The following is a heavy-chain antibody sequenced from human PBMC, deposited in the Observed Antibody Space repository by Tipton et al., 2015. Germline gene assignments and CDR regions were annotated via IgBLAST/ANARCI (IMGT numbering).Heavy chain of an antibody. CDR2: IWYDGTKQ. Sequence: SLRLSCAASGFSFSNYGIHWVRQAPGKGLEWVALIWYDGTKQYYADSVKGRFSISRDNSKKVLYLRMDSLRVEDTGVYYCARGGGGDYGGDYGLDLWGQGTPVTVSS. D-gene: IGHD4-17*01. CDR3: ARGGGGDYGGDYGLDL. CDR1: GFSFSNYG. V-gene: IGHV3-33*01. J-gene: IGHJ6*02.